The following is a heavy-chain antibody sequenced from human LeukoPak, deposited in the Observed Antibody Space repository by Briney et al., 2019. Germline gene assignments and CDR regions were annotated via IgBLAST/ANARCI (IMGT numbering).Heavy chain of an antibody. J-gene: IGHJ4*02. V-gene: IGHV1-2*02. CDR1: GYTFTGYY. Sequence: ASVKVSCEASGYTFTGYYMHWVRQAPGQGLEWMGWINPNSCGTNYAQKFQGRVTMTRDTSISTAYMELSRLRSDDTAVYYCATLRYYDFWSGYYTPYYFDYWGQGTLVTVSS. CDR3: ATLRYYDFWSGYYTPYYFDY. D-gene: IGHD3-3*01. CDR2: INPNSCGT.